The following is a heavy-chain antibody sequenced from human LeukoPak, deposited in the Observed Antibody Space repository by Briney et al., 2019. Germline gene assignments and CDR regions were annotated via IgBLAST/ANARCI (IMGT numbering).Heavy chain of an antibody. J-gene: IGHJ6*03. CDR1: GYSFTSYW. Sequence: GESLKISCKGSGYSFTSYWIGWVRQMPGKGLEWMGIIYPGDSDTRYSPSFQGQVTISADKSISTAYLQWSSLKASDTAMYSCARRHPYYYESGVYSSGVVFNFGGKG. V-gene: IGHV5-51*01. D-gene: IGHD3-22*01. CDR3: ARRHPYYYESGVYSSGVVFNF. CDR2: IYPGDSDT.